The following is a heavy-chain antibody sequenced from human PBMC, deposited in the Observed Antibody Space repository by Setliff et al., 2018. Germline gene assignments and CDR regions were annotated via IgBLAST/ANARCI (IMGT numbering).Heavy chain of an antibody. Sequence: LSLTCAVYGGSFSDYYMSYIRQAPGKGLEWVPYIGGSGNNIHYADSVKGRSTISRDNAKNSLYLQMNSLRVEDTALYYCARDGNNWNDLDYWGHGTLVTVSS. J-gene: IGHJ4*01. V-gene: IGHV3-11*04. CDR1: GGSFSDYY. CDR2: IGGSGNNI. D-gene: IGHD1-20*01. CDR3: ARDGNNWNDLDY.